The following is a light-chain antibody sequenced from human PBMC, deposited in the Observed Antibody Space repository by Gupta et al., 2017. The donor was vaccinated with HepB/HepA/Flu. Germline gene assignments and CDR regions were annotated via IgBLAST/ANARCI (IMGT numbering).Light chain of an antibody. CDR3: QQSYSTPQT. CDR1: QSISSY. J-gene: IGKJ2*01. Sequence: DIQMTQSPSSLSASVGDRVTITCRASQSISSYLNWYQQKPGKAPKLLIYAAPSLQSGVPSRFSGSGSGTDFTLTISRLQPEDFATYYCQQSYSTPQTFGQGTKLEIK. CDR2: AAP. V-gene: IGKV1-39*01.